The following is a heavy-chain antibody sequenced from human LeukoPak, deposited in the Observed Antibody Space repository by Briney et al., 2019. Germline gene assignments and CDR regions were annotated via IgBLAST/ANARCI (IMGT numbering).Heavy chain of an antibody. V-gene: IGHV3-21*01. CDR3: ARGYYYDSSGDESLDY. D-gene: IGHD3-22*01. J-gene: IGHJ4*02. CDR2: ISSSSSYI. Sequence: GGSLRLSCAASGFTFSSYSMNWVRQAPEKGLEWVSSISSSSSYIYYADSVKGRFTISRDNAKNSLYLQMNSLRAEDTAVYYCARGYYYDSSGDESLDYWGQGTLVTVSS. CDR1: GFTFSSYS.